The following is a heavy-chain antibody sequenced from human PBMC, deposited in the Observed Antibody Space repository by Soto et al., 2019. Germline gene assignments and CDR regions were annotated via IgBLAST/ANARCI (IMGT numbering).Heavy chain of an antibody. J-gene: IGHJ5*02. CDR1: GGSFSGYY. D-gene: IGHD6-19*01. CDR3: ARSIGYSSGWYAVNWFDP. Sequence: QVQLQQWGAGLLKPSETLSLTCAVYGGSFSGYYWSWIRQPPGKGLEWIGEINHSGSTNYNPSLKSGVTISVDTSKNQFSLKLSSVTAADTAVYYCARSIGYSSGWYAVNWFDPWGQGTLVTVSS. CDR2: INHSGST. V-gene: IGHV4-34*01.